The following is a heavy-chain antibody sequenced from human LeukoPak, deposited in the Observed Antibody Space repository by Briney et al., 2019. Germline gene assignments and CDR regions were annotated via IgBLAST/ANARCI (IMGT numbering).Heavy chain of an antibody. CDR1: GFTFSNYG. V-gene: IGHV3-33*01. Sequence: GGSLRLSCAASGFTFSNYGMHWVRQAPGKGLEWMTTIWYDGNNKYYADSVKGRFSISRDNSKNTLYLQMNSLRAEDTAVYYRARDVGGFGYWGQGTLVTVSS. CDR3: ARDVGGFGY. D-gene: IGHD3-16*01. CDR2: IWYDGNNK. J-gene: IGHJ4*02.